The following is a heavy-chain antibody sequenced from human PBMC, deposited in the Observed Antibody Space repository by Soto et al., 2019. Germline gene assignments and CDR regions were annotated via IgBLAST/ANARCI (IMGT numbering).Heavy chain of an antibody. CDR3: VAGFYGDTFGP. CDR1: GFTFSSYA. J-gene: IGHJ5*02. Sequence: PGGSLRLSCAVSGFTFSSYAMSWVRQAPGKGLEWVSGISSTGHITYNADAVKGRFSISRDNSKNTLYLQMNSLRVDDTAVYYCVAGFYGDTFGPWGQGTLVTVSS. CDR2: ISSTGHIT. V-gene: IGHV3-23*01. D-gene: IGHD4-17*01.